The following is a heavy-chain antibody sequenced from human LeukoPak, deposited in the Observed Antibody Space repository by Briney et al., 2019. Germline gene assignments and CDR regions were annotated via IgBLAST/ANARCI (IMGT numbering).Heavy chain of an antibody. CDR3: ARARSEVPAELAY. CDR2: SIPIFGTA. V-gene: IGHV1-69*13. D-gene: IGHD2-2*01. Sequence: ASVKLSCKASGGTFNSYAISWVRQAPGQGLEWMGGSIPIFGTANYAQKCQGRATITADESTSTAYMELSSMISEDTAVYYCARARSEVPAELAYWGQGTLVTVSS. CDR1: GGTFNSYA. J-gene: IGHJ4*02.